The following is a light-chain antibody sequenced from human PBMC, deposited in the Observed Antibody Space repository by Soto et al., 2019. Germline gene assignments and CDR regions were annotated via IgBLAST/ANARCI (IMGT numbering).Light chain of an antibody. V-gene: IGKV3-20*01. CDR3: HQYDGSPIT. CDR2: GIS. CDR1: QTVTRSY. Sequence: VLTHSLGTLSLYPRERATLSCRASQTVTRSYLAWYQHKPGQAPRLLISGISRRAPGILDRFSGDGSGTDFTLTISRLEPEDYAVYYCHQYDGSPITFGQGTRLEIK. J-gene: IGKJ5*01.